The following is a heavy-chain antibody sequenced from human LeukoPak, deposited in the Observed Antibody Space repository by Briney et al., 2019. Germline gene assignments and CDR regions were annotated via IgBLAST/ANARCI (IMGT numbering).Heavy chain of an antibody. V-gene: IGHV4-30-4*01. CDR1: GGSISSGDYY. J-gene: IGHJ6*02. CDR3: ARRHNYGGPFYYYYGMDV. Sequence: SETLSLTCTVSGGSISSGDYYWSWIRQPPGKGLEWIGYIYYSGSTYYNPSLKSRVTISVDTSKNQFSLKLSSVTAADTAVYYCARRHNYGGPFYYYYGMDVWGQGTTVTVSS. D-gene: IGHD4-23*01. CDR2: IYYSGST.